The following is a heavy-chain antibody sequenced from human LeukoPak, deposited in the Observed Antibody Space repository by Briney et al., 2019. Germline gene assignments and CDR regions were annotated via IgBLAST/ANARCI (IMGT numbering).Heavy chain of an antibody. J-gene: IGHJ4*02. CDR1: GGSISSGGYY. D-gene: IGHD4-17*01. Sequence: SETLSLTCTVSGGSISSGGYYWSWIRQHPGKGLEWIGYIYYSGSTYYNPSLKSRVTISVDTSKNQFSLKLSSVTAADTAVYYRARTGFYGDYFDYWGQGTLVTVSS. V-gene: IGHV4-31*03. CDR2: IYYSGST. CDR3: ARTGFYGDYFDY.